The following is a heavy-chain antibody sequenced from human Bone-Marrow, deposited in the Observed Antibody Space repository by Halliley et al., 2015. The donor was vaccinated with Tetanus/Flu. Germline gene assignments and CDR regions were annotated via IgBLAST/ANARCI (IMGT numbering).Heavy chain of an antibody. V-gene: IGHV1-69*02. J-gene: IGHJ4*02. D-gene: IGHD2-21*02. Sequence: MGRIPPRNGGIPRYAQKCQGRVTITADKSTSTAYMELSSLRSEDTAIYYCATNRVVVTAPLDYWGQGSLVTVSA. CDR2: IPPRNGGIP. CDR3: ATNRVVVTAPLDY.